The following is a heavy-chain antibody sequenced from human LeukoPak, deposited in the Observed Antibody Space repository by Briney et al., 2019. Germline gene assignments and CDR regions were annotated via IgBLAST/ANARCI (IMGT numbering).Heavy chain of an antibody. Sequence: GGSLRLSCVVSGLTFSNCRMTWVRQAPGRGLEWVANIKEDGTETSYVGSVKGRFTISRDNAKNSLYPQMNSLRAEDTALYYCARDEIGPLAFWGRGTLVTVSS. V-gene: IGHV3-7*05. CDR3: ARDEIGPLAF. CDR1: GLTFSNCR. CDR2: IKEDGTET. D-gene: IGHD3/OR15-3a*01. J-gene: IGHJ4*02.